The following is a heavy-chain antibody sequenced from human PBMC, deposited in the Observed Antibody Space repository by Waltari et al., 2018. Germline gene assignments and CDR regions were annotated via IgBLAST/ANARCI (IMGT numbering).Heavy chain of an antibody. Sequence: EVQLVESGGGLVQPGGSLRLSCAASGFTCSSYWMSWVRQAPGKGLEWVANIKQDGSEKYYVDSVKGRFTISRDNAKNSLYLQMNSLRAEDTAVYYCARAGSNDAFDIWGQGTMVTVSS. J-gene: IGHJ3*02. CDR3: ARAGSNDAFDI. CDR2: IKQDGSEK. V-gene: IGHV3-7*01. CDR1: GFTCSSYW.